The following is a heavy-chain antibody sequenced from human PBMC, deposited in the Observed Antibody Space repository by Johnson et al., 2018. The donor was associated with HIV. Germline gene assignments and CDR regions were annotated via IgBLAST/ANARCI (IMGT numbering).Heavy chain of an antibody. D-gene: IGHD6-13*01. V-gene: IGHV3-30*03. CDR3: AETPGIAATGTGYAFDI. J-gene: IGHJ3*02. CDR1: GFTFSNAW. CDR2: ISYDGSKK. Sequence: QVQLVESGGGVVQPGRSLRLSCAASGFTFSNAWMSWVRQAPGKGLEWVAVISYDGSKKYYADSVKGRFTISRDNSKNTLYLQMNSLRAEDTAVYYCAETPGIAATGTGYAFDIWGQGTMVTVSS.